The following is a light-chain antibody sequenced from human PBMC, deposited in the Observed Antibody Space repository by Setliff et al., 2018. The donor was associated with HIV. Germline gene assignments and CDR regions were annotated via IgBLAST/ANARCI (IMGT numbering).Light chain of an antibody. CDR3: QSYDSSLSGSNV. Sequence: QSVLTQPPSVSGAPGQRVTISCTGSSSNIGAGYDVHWYQQLPGTAPKLLIYGNNNRPSGVPDRFPGSKSGTSASLAITGLKAEDEADYYCQSYDSSLSGSNVFGTGTKVTVL. V-gene: IGLV1-40*01. CDR2: GNN. J-gene: IGLJ1*01. CDR1: SSNIGAGYD.